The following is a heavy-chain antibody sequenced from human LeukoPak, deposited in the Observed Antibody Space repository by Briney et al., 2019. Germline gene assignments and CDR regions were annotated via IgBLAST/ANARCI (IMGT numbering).Heavy chain of an antibody. V-gene: IGHV5-51*01. CDR3: ASLYDSSGYPSYFDY. CDR1: GYTFHSYW. D-gene: IGHD3-22*01. J-gene: IGHJ4*02. CDR2: IYPGDSDT. Sequence: GESLKISCKGSGYTFHSYWIAWVRQMPGKGLEWMGIIYPGDSDTRYSPSFQGQVTISADKSIRTAYLQWSSLKASDTAMYYCASLYDSSGYPSYFDYWGQGTLVTVSS.